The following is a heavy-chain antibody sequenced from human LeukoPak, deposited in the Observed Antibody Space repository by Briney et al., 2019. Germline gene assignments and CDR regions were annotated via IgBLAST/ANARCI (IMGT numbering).Heavy chain of an antibody. V-gene: IGHV3-30-3*01. CDR3: ARGDTGMVYYFYYRLDV. Sequence: GGSLRLSCAASGFTFSSYAMHWVRQAPGKGLEWVAVISYDGSNKYYADSVKGRFTISRDNSKNTLYLQMNSLRAEDTAVYYCARGDTGMVYYFYYRLDVWGQGTTVTVSS. J-gene: IGHJ6*02. CDR1: GFTFSSYA. D-gene: IGHD5-18*01. CDR2: ISYDGSNK.